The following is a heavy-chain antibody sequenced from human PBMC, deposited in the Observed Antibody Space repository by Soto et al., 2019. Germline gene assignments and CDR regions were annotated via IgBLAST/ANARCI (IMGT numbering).Heavy chain of an antibody. CDR3: AKDRGVEVTTRFFYY. D-gene: IGHD4-17*01. CDR1: GFTFSSYG. CDR2: ISYDGRNK. V-gene: IGHV3-30*18. Sequence: SLRLSCAASGFTFSSYGMHWVHQAPGKGLEWVAVISYDGRNKNYADSVKGRFTISRDNSKNTLYLQMNSLRAEDTAVYYCAKDRGVEVTTRFFYYWGQGNLVTVS. J-gene: IGHJ4*02.